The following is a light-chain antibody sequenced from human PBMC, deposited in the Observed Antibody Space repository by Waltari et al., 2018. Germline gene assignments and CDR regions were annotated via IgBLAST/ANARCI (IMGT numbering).Light chain of an antibody. Sequence: QSALTQPRSVSGSPGQSVTISCTGTSSDVGGYNYVSWYQQHPGKAPKLMIYDVSKRPSGVPYRCCGSKSGNTASLTISGLQAEDEADYYCCSYAGSYTGHVVFGGGTKLTVL. CDR1: SSDVGGYNY. CDR3: CSYAGSYTGHVV. J-gene: IGLJ2*01. CDR2: DVS. V-gene: IGLV2-11*01.